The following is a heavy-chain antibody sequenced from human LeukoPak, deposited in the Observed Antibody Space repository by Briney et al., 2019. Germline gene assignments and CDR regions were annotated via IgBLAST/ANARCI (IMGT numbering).Heavy chain of an antibody. V-gene: IGHV1-18*01. CDR3: ARDLTPGKLDILDY. CDR2: ISAYNGNT. J-gene: IGHJ4*02. D-gene: IGHD3-9*01. CDR1: GYTFTSYG. Sequence: GASVKLSCKASGYTFTSYGISWVRQAPGQGLEWMGWISAYNGNTNYAQKLQGRVTMTTDTSTSTAYMELRSLRSDDTAVYYCARDLTPGKLDILDYWGQGTLVTVSS.